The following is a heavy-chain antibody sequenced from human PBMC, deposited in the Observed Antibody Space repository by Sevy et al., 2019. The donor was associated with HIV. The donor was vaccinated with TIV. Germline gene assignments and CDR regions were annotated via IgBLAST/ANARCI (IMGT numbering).Heavy chain of an antibody. CDR3: ARRAVNWDYFEY. CDR2: ISGLSNYI. CDR1: GFTFSDYY. D-gene: IGHD3-16*01. J-gene: IGHJ4*02. Sequence: GGSLRLSCTASGFTFSDYYMSWIRQAPGKGLEWVSYISGLSNYINYADSVKGRFSISRDNVKDSLYLQMNSLRADDTAVYFCARRAVNWDYFEYWGQGTLVTVFS. V-gene: IGHV3-11*06.